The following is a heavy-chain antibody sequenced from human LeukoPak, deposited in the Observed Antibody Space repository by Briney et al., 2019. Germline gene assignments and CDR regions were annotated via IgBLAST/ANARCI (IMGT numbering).Heavy chain of an antibody. V-gene: IGHV3-23*01. Sequence: GGSLRLSCASSGFTFSSYAMSWVRQAPGKGLEWVSTIGGTGVRTYYADSVKGRFTISRDNAKNSLYLQMNSLRAEDTAVYYCARDLGQYYDTSDNWFDPWGQGTLVTVSS. CDR3: ARDLGQYYDTSDNWFDP. D-gene: IGHD3-22*01. CDR2: IGGTGVRT. J-gene: IGHJ5*02. CDR1: GFTFSSYA.